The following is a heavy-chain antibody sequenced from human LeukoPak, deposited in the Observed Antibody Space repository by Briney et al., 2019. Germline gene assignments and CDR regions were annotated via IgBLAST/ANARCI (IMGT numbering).Heavy chain of an antibody. CDR2: IYYSGST. CDR3: ARDDGVAVFDP. CDR1: GGSISSYY. V-gene: IGHV4-59*01. J-gene: IGHJ5*02. Sequence: SETLSLTCTVSGGSISSYYWSWIRQPPGKGLEWIGYIYYSGSTNYNPSLKSRVNISVDTSKNQFSLKLSSVTAADTAVYYCARDDGVAVFDPWGQGTLVTVSS. D-gene: IGHD2-8*01.